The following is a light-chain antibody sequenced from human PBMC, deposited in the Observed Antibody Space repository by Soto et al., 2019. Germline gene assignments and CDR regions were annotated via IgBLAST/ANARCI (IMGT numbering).Light chain of an antibody. CDR2: GNS. CDR1: SSNIGAGYD. Sequence: QSVLTQPPSVSGAPGQRVTISCTGSSSNIGAGYDVHWYQQLPGTAPKFLIYGNSNRPSGVPDRFSGSKSGTSASLAITGLQAEDEADYYCQSYDSSLSGWVFGGGNKLTVL. CDR3: QSYDSSLSGWV. V-gene: IGLV1-40*01. J-gene: IGLJ3*02.